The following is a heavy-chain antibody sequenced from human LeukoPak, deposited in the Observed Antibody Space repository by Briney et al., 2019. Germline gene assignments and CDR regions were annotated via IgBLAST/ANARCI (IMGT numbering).Heavy chain of an antibody. CDR3: ARENWDFDF. CDR1: GLTFSSYA. J-gene: IGHJ4*02. D-gene: IGHD7-27*01. V-gene: IGHV3-30*02. Sequence: GGSLRLSCAASGLTFSSYAIHWVRQAPGKGLEWVASIRFNGNFYADYVKGRFTISRDNSKSTVSLQMDTLRTEDTALYYCARENWDFDFWGQGTLVTVSS. CDR2: IRFNGN.